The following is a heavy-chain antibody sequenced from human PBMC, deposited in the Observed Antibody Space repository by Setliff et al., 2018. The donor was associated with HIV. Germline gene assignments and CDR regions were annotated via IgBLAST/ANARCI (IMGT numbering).Heavy chain of an antibody. CDR3: ARVKNPPGRGTGRLFDF. CDR1: GRSISSGNW. Sequence: SSETLSLTCGVSGRSISSGNWWGWVRQAPGKGLEWIGEISYTGITNYNVSLQSRVTISLDKSNNEFSLNLRSVTAADTAVYFCARVKNPPGRGTGRLFDFWGQGTPVTVSS. D-gene: IGHD1-1*01. J-gene: IGHJ4*02. CDR2: ISYTGIT. V-gene: IGHV4-4*02.